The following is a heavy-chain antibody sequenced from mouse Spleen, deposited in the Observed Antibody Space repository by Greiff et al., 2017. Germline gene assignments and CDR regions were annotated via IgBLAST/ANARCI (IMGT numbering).Heavy chain of an antibody. CDR2: INYDGSST. V-gene: IGHV5-16*01. Sequence: EVQRVESEGGLVQPGSSMKLSCTASGFTFSDYYMAWVRQVPEKGLEWVANINYDGSSTYYLDSLKSRFIISRDNAKNILYLQMSSLKSEDTATYYCARVGDYSPFAYWGQGTLVTVSA. CDR1: GFTFSDYY. D-gene: IGHD2-13*01. J-gene: IGHJ3*01. CDR3: ARVGDYSPFAY.